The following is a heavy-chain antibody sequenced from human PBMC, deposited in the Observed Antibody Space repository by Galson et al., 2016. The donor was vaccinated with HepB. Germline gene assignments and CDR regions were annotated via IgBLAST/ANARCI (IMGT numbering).Heavy chain of an antibody. CDR3: AREGAWGKWYFDL. V-gene: IGHV3-30*03. CDR2: IGGDARTT. D-gene: IGHD7-27*01. J-gene: IGHJ2*01. Sequence: SLRLSCAASGFTFNSWSIHWVRQVPGKGLQWVAVIGGDARTTYYADSVLGRFTISRDSSENTVYLQMSSLRSEDTAVYYCAREGAWGKWYFDLWGHGSLVTVSS. CDR1: GFTFNSWS.